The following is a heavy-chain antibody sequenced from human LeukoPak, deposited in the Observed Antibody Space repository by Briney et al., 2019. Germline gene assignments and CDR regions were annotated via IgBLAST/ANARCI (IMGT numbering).Heavy chain of an antibody. Sequence: SETLSLTCTVSGDSMSSYYWSWIRQPPGKGLEWIAYISYSGSTKYNPSLQNRVTISIDTSKNQFSLKLSSVTAADTAVYYCARLSSGYATGYYYYMDVWGKGTTVTISS. CDR2: ISYSGST. J-gene: IGHJ6*03. CDR3: ARLSSGYATGYYYYMDV. V-gene: IGHV4-59*08. CDR1: GDSMSSYY. D-gene: IGHD5-12*01.